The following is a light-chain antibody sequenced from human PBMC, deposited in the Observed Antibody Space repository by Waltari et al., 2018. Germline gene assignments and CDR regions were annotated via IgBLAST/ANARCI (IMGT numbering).Light chain of an antibody. CDR3: GSYRSSALEAI. J-gene: IGLJ2*01. V-gene: IGLV2-14*03. CDR2: AVT. CDR1: SSDIGGYNY. Sequence: QSALTQPAAVSGSPGQSITISCTGTSSDIGGYNYVSCYQQHPGKAPKLMIYAVTNRPSGVSNRFSGSKSGNTASLTISGLQAEDEAAYYCGSYRSSALEAIFGGGTKLTVL.